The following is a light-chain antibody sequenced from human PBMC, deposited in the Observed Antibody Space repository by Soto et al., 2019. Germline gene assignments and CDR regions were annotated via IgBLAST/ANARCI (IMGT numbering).Light chain of an antibody. Sequence: DLQLTQSPSFLSASVGDRVTITCRASQGISTYLAWYQQKPGKAPKLLIYAASTLQSGVPSRFSGSGSGTEFTLTVSSLQPEDFATYYCQHLNGYPRTFGQGTKVETK. CDR1: QGISTY. J-gene: IGKJ1*01. CDR3: QHLNGYPRT. CDR2: AAS. V-gene: IGKV1-9*01.